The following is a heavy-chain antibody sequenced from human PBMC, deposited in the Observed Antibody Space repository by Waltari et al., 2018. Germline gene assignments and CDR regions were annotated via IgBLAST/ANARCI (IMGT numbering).Heavy chain of an antibody. CDR2: VDPEDGET. V-gene: IGHV1-69-2*01. CDR3: ATTRRGWYFDL. CDR1: GYTFTAYS. Sequence: EVQLVQTGAEVKQPGATVKISCKASGYTFTAYSMHSVQQAPGKGLEWMGLVDPEDGETIYAEKFQGRVTITADTSTDTAYMELSSLRSEDTAVYYCATTRRGWYFDLWGRGTLVTVSS. J-gene: IGHJ2*01.